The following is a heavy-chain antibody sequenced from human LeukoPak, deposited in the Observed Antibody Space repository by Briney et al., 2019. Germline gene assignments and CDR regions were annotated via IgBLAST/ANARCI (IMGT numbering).Heavy chain of an antibody. CDR2: ISSSSYI. D-gene: IGHD6-13*01. J-gene: IGHJ4*02. Sequence: GGSLRLSCAASGFTFSRYSMNWVRQAPGKGLEWVSSISSSSYIYYADSVKGRFTISRDNAKNSLYLQMNSLRAEDTAVYYCARESSSWLIDYWGQGTLVTVSS. CDR1: GFTFSRYS. CDR3: ARESSSWLIDY. V-gene: IGHV3-21*01.